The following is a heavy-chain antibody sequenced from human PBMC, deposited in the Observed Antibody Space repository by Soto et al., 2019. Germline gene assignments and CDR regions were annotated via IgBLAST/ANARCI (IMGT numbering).Heavy chain of an antibody. CDR3: ARDLIVVVPAAIEVNYYYYGMDV. CDR2: INAGNGNT. J-gene: IGHJ6*02. Sequence: GASVKVSCKASGYTFTSYAMHWVRQVPGQRLEWMGWINAGNGNTKYSQKFQGRVTITRDTSASTAYMELSSLRSEDTAVYYCARDLIVVVPAAIEVNYYYYGMDVWGQGTTVTVSS. V-gene: IGHV1-3*01. CDR1: GYTFTSYA. D-gene: IGHD2-2*01.